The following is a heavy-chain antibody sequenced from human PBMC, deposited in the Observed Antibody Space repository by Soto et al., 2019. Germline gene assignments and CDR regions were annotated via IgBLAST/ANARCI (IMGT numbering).Heavy chain of an antibody. J-gene: IGHJ5*01. CDR2: ILHTGGT. V-gene: IGHV4-4*02. CDR3: ARNGAYNIDS. CDR1: DGSISSNNW. D-gene: IGHD1-20*01. Sequence: QVQLQESGPGLVKPSGTLSLTCAVSDGSISSNNWWSWVRQPPGKGLEWIGEILHTGGTNYNPSLKSRVTISIDKSENQFSLRLSSISAADTAVYYCARNGAYNIDSWGQGTLVTVSS.